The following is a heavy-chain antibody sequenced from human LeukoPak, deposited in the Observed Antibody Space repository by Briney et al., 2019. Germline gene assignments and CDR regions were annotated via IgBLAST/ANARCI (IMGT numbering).Heavy chain of an antibody. J-gene: IGHJ5*02. CDR3: ARARLIRSSWFDP. V-gene: IGHV4-59*01. D-gene: IGHD2-21*01. CDR2: IYYSGST. Sequence: SETLSLTCAVYGGSFSGYYWSWIRQPPGKGLEWIGYIYYSGSTNYNPSLKSRVTISVDTSKNQFSLKLSSVTAADTAVYYCARARLIRSSWFDPWGQGTLVTVSS. CDR1: GGSFSGYY.